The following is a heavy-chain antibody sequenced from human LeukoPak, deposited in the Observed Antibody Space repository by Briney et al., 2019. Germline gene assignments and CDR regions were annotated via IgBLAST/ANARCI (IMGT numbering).Heavy chain of an antibody. J-gene: IGHJ4*02. CDR2: IIPIFGTA. CDR1: GGTFSSYA. Sequence: SVKVSCKASGGTFSSYAISWVRQAPGQGLEWMGGIIPIFGTANYAQKFQGRVTITADKSTSTAYMELSSLRSEDTAVYYCARVTVGDYYDSSGYYFDYWGQGTLVTVSS. D-gene: IGHD3-22*01. CDR3: ARVTVGDYYDSSGYYFDY. V-gene: IGHV1-69*06.